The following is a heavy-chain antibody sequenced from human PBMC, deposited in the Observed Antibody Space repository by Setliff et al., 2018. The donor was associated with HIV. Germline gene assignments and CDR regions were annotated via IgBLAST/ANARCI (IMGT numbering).Heavy chain of an antibody. V-gene: IGHV3-11*04. CDR1: GGSISSGSYY. J-gene: IGHJ5*02. CDR3: ARMIMSTSERNWFDP. CDR2: IDPSGERK. D-gene: IGHD3-16*01. Sequence: LSLTCTVSGGSISSGSYYWSWIRQPAGKGLEWIAHIDPSGERKFYADSVRGRFTVSRDDAKTSLFLQMRSLRVEDTAIYYCARMIMSTSERNWFDPWGQGTLVTVSS.